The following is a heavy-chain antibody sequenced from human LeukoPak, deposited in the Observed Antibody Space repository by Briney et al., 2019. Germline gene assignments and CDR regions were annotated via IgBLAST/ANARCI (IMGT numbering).Heavy chain of an antibody. Sequence: ASVKVSFKASGYTFTGYYMHWVRQAPGQGLEWMGWINPNSGGTNYAQKFQGRVTMTRDTSISTAYMELSRLRSDDAAVYYCARDTTMVRGGFDYWGQGTLVTVSS. CDR2: INPNSGGT. V-gene: IGHV1-2*02. CDR3: ARDTTMVRGGFDY. CDR1: GYTFTGYY. D-gene: IGHD3-10*01. J-gene: IGHJ4*02.